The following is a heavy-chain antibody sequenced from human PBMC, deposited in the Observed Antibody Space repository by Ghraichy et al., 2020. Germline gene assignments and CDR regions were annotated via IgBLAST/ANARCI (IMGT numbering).Heavy chain of an antibody. V-gene: IGHV5-51*01. CDR2: IYPGDSDT. Sequence: GESLNISCKGSGYSFTSYWIGWVRQMPGKGLEWMGIIYPGDSDTRYSPSFQGQVTISADKSISTAYLQWSSLKASDTAMYYCARLGGYCSGGSCYRAAFDIWGQGTMVTVSS. D-gene: IGHD2-15*01. J-gene: IGHJ3*02. CDR1: GYSFTSYW. CDR3: ARLGGYCSGGSCYRAAFDI.